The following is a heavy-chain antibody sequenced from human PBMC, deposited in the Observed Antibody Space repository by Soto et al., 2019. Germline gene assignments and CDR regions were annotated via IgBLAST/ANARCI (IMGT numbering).Heavy chain of an antibody. Sequence: VQLVQSGPEVKKPGASVRISCKTSGYIFTTNGISWVRQAPGQGLEWMGWINPHDGNTVYAQKLQGRGTMTTDTSTSTAYMELGRLASDDTAVYYCTRGYCSGGICPIDCWGQGTLVTVSS. V-gene: IGHV1-18*01. J-gene: IGHJ4*02. CDR2: INPHDGNT. CDR1: GYIFTTNG. CDR3: TRGYCSGGICPIDC. D-gene: IGHD2-15*01.